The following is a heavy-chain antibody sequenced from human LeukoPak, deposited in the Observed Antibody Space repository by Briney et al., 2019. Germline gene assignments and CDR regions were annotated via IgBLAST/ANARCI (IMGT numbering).Heavy chain of an antibody. J-gene: IGHJ4*02. Sequence: SETLSLTCTVPGDSISSSSYYWGWIRQPPGKGLEWIGSIYYSGSTYYNPSLKSRVTISIDTSKNQFYLKLSSLTAADTAVYYCARRDDSSGYHKIFDYWGPGTLVTVSS. CDR3: ARRDDSSGYHKIFDY. D-gene: IGHD3-22*01. CDR2: IYYSGST. V-gene: IGHV4-39*01. CDR1: GDSISSSSYY.